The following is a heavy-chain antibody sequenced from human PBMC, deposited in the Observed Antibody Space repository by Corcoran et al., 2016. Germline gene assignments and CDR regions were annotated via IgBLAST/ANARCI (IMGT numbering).Heavy chain of an antibody. CDR1: GYTFTSYY. D-gene: IGHD6-13*01. J-gene: IGHJ4*02. CDR3: ARSKDQAVAAAAPVDY. Sequence: QVQLVQSGAEVKKPGASVKVSCKASGYTFTSYYMHWVRQAPGQGLEWMGIINPSGGSTSYAQKFQGRVTMTRDTSTSTVYMELSSLRSEDTAVYYCARSKDQAVAAAAPVDYWGQGSLVTGSS. V-gene: IGHV1-46*01. CDR2: INPSGGST.